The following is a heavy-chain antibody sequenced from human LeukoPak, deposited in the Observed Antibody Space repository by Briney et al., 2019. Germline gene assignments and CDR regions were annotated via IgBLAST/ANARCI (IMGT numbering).Heavy chain of an antibody. J-gene: IGHJ4*02. V-gene: IGHV3-23*01. CDR3: AKDRLAGIAAAVPDY. Sequence: GGSLRLSCAASGFIFSSYAMSWVRQAPGKGLEWVSAISGSGGSTYYADSVKGRFTISRDNSKNTLYLQMNSLRAEDTAVYYCAKDRLAGIAAAVPDYWGQGTLVTVSS. CDR1: GFIFSSYA. CDR2: ISGSGGST. D-gene: IGHD6-13*01.